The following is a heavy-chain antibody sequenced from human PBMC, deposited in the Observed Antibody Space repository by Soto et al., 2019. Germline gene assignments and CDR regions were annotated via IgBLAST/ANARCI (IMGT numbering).Heavy chain of an antibody. V-gene: IGHV3-30*18. Sequence: QGQLVESGVGVVQPGRSLRLCCVASGFTFSRCAMHWVRQVPGKGLEWLAVVTHDGSLYPYADSVKGRFSISRDSSRKTLYLQMNSLRPEDTAVYYCVKDRSDTWSFDYWGQGTLVTVSS. J-gene: IGHJ4*02. CDR2: VTHDGSLY. CDR1: GFTFSRCA. D-gene: IGHD2-8*02. CDR3: VKDRSDTWSFDY.